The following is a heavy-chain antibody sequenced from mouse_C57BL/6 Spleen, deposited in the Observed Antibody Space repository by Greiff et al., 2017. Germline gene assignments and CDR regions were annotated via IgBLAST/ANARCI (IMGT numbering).Heavy chain of an antibody. CDR3: VRGDYGSSRDWYFDV. Sequence: DVMLVESGGGLVQPKGSLKLSCAASGFTFNTYAMHWVRQAPGKGLEWVARIRSKSSNYATYYADSVKDRFTISRDDSQSMLYLQMNNLKTEDTAMYYCVRGDYGSSRDWYFDVWGTGTTVTVSS. J-gene: IGHJ1*03. D-gene: IGHD1-1*01. V-gene: IGHV10-3*01. CDR1: GFTFNTYA. CDR2: IRSKSSNYAT.